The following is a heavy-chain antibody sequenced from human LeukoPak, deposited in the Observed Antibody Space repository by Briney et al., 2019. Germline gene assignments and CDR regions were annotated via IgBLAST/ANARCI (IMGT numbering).Heavy chain of an antibody. CDR3: ARGLDCSSTSCYLRNWFDP. CDR2: IYHSGST. D-gene: IGHD2-2*01. V-gene: IGHV4-30-2*01. Sequence: SETLSLTCAVSGGSISSGGYSWSWIRQPPGKGLEWIGYIYHSGSTYYNPSLKSRVTISVDRSKNQFSLKLSSVTAADTAVCYCARGLDCSSTSCYLRNWFDPWGQGTLVTVSS. CDR1: GGSISSGGYS. J-gene: IGHJ5*02.